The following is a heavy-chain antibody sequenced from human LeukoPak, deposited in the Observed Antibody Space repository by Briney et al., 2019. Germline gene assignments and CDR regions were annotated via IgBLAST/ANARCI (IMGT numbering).Heavy chain of an antibody. CDR1: GGSIGSSSYY. D-gene: IGHD2-15*01. J-gene: IGHJ4*02. CDR2: IYCSGST. CDR3: ARTAGYCSGGTCVDS. V-gene: IGHV4-39*01. Sequence: KPSETLSLTCSVSGGSIGSSSYYWGRIRQPPGKGLEWIGSIYCSGSTYYNPSLKSRLTIAADTSKNQFSLRLSSVTAADTAVYYCARTAGYCSGGTCVDSWGQGTLITVSS.